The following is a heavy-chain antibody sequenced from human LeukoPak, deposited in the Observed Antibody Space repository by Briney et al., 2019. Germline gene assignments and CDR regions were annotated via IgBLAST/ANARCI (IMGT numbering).Heavy chain of an antibody. CDR3: ARDGYCSSTSSYYFDY. CDR1: GFTFSNYW. D-gene: IGHD2-2*01. J-gene: IGHJ4*02. CDR2: INSDGSST. V-gene: IGHV3-74*01. Sequence: GGSLRLSCAASGFTFSNYWIHWVRQAPGKGLVWVSRINSDGSSTSYADSVKGRFTISRDNAKNTLYLQMNSLRAEDTAVYYCARDGYCSSTSSYYFDYWGQGTLVTVSS.